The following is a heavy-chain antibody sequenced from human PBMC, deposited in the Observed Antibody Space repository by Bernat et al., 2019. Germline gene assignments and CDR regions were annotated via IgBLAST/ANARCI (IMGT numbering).Heavy chain of an antibody. CDR2: VRKDGSDK. Sequence: EVQLVESGGGLVQPGGSLRLSCAASGFTFTNYWVGWVRQAPGKGLEWVAIVRKDGSDKWYVDSVKGRVTISRDNAKNSLYLQMNSLRVEDTAVYYCVKILDTDRWNDLDHWGQGTLVTVSS. J-gene: IGHJ4*02. CDR3: VKILDTDRWNDLDH. V-gene: IGHV3-7*03. D-gene: IGHD3/OR15-3a*01. CDR1: GFTFTNYW.